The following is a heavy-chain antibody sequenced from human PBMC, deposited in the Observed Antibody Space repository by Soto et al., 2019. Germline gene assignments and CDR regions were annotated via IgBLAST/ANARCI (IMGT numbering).Heavy chain of an antibody. CDR2: INHSGST. Sequence: SETLSLTCAVYGGSFSGYYWSWIRQPPGKGLEWIGEINHSGSTNYNPSLKSRVTISVDTSKNQFSLKLSSVTAADTAVYYCARVVLYDFWNDWFAPWGQGTLVTVSS. J-gene: IGHJ5*02. CDR1: GGSFSGYY. D-gene: IGHD3-3*01. V-gene: IGHV4-34*01. CDR3: ARVVLYDFWNDWFAP.